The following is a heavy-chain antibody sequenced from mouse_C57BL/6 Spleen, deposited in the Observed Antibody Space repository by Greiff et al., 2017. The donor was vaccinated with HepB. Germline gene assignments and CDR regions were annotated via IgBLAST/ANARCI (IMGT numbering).Heavy chain of an antibody. Sequence: QVQLQQPGAELVKPGASVKMSCKASGYTFTSYWITWVKQRPGQGLEWIGDIYPGSGSTNYNEKFKSKATLTVDTSSSTAYMQLSSLTSEDSAVYYCASGDGYYGAMDYWGQGTSVTVSS. CDR1: GYTFTSYW. D-gene: IGHD2-3*01. CDR2: IYPGSGST. J-gene: IGHJ4*01. CDR3: ASGDGYYGAMDY. V-gene: IGHV1-55*01.